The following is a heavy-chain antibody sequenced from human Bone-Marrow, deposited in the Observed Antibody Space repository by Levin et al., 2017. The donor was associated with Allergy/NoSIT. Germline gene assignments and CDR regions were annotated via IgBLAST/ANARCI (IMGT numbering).Heavy chain of an antibody. J-gene: IGHJ6*02. CDR3: ARDCPHLSYSSTWYYYYGMDV. Sequence: PGGSLRLSCAASGFTFSNSSMNWVRQAPGKGLDWVSYISDSSSSIFYADSVKGRFTISRDNAKNSLFLQMNSLRDEDTAVYYCARDCPHLSYSSTWYYYYGMDVWGQGTTVTVSS. CDR2: ISDSSSSI. CDR1: GFTFSNSS. V-gene: IGHV3-48*02. D-gene: IGHD6-13*01.